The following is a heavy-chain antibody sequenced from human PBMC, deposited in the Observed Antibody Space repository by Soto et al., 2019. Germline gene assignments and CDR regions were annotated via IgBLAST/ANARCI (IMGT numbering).Heavy chain of an antibody. J-gene: IGHJ4*02. Sequence: GGSLRLSCAAPGFTFSSYGMHWVRQAPGKGLEWVAVISYDGNNKYYADSVKGRFTISRDNSKNSLYLQMDSLRAEDTALYYCATHNYYTFEYWGQGALVTVSS. CDR1: GFTFSSYG. CDR2: ISYDGNNK. CDR3: ATHNYYTFEY. V-gene: IGHV3-30*03. D-gene: IGHD3-22*01.